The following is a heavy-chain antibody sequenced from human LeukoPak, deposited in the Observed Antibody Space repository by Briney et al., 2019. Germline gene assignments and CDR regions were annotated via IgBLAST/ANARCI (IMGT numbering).Heavy chain of an antibody. Sequence: SETLSLTCIVSGGSISSSSYYWGWIRQPPGKGLEWIGSIYYSGSTYYNPSLKSRVTISVDTSKNQFSLKLSSVTAADTAVYYCARTMVRGVIIRPGYFDYWGQGTLVTVSS. V-gene: IGHV4-39*07. J-gene: IGHJ4*02. CDR1: GGSISSSSYY. CDR3: ARTMVRGVIIRPGYFDY. D-gene: IGHD3-10*01. CDR2: IYYSGST.